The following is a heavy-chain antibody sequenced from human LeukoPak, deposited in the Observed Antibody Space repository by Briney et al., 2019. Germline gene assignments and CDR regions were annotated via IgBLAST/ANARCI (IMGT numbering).Heavy chain of an antibody. J-gene: IGHJ4*02. Sequence: SETLSLTCTVSGGSISSSSYYWGWIRQPPGKGLEWIGSIYYSGSTYYNPSLKSRVTISVDTSKNQFSLKLSSVTAADTAVYYCARNQLGGVYWGQGTLVTVSS. CDR2: IYYSGST. CDR3: ARNQLGGVY. V-gene: IGHV4-39*07. CDR1: GGSISSSSYY. D-gene: IGHD2-2*01.